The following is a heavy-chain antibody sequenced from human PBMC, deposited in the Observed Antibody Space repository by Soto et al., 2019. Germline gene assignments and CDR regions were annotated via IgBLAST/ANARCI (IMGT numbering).Heavy chain of an antibody. V-gene: IGHV4-34*01. Sequence: SESMSLTCAVCGGSFSGYYWNWTRQHPGKGLEWIGEINHSGSTNYNPSLKSRVTMSVDTSKNQFSLKLSSVTAADTAVYYCATLHRGRPLVGYWGEGTLVTVSS. CDR3: ATLHRGRPLVGY. CDR1: GGSFSGYY. J-gene: IGHJ4*02. D-gene: IGHD3-10*01. CDR2: INHSGST.